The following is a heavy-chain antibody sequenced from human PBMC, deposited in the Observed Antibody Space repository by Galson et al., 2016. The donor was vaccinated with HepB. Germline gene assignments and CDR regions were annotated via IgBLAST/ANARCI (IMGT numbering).Heavy chain of an antibody. V-gene: IGHV3-23*01. J-gene: IGHJ4*02. CDR3: EKGRRLYSYSSGWYYFDY. Sequence: SLRLSCAASGFTFSSYAMSWVRQAPGKGLEWVSAISGSGGSTYYADSVKGRFTISRDNSNNTLCLQMNSLRAEETAVYYCEKGRRLYSYSSGWYYFDYWGQGTLVTVSS. CDR2: ISGSGGST. CDR1: GFTFSSYA. D-gene: IGHD6-19*01.